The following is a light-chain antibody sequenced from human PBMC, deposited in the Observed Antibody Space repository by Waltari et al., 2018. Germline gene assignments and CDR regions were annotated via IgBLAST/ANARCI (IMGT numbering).Light chain of an antibody. J-gene: IGKJ4*01. CDR1: QSVSGN. Sequence: EIVMTQSPATLSVSPGERATLSCRASQSVSGNLAWYQQQPGQAPRLLIYGASTRDTGIPARFSGSGSGTEFTLTISSLQSEDFAVYYGQQYNNWPRTFGGGTKVEIK. CDR3: QQYNNWPRT. CDR2: GAS. V-gene: IGKV3-15*01.